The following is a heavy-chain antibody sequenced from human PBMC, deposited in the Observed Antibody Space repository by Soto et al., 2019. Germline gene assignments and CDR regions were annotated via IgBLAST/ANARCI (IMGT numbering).Heavy chain of an antibody. CDR3: AKDFRYCSGGSCYPEYFQH. CDR1: GFTFDDYA. V-gene: IGHV3-9*01. CDR2: ISWNSGSI. J-gene: IGHJ1*01. D-gene: IGHD2-15*01. Sequence: EVQLVESGGGLVQPGRSLRLSCAASGFTFDDYAMHWVRQAPGKGLEWVSGISWNSGSIGYADSVKSRFTISRDNAKNSLYLQMNSLRAEDTALYYCAKDFRYCSGGSCYPEYFQHWGQGTLVTVSS.